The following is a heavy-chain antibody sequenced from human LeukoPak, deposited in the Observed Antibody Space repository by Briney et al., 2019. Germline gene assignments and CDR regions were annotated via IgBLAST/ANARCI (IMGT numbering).Heavy chain of an antibody. CDR1: GLTVSSNH. J-gene: IGHJ4*02. CDR3: VRDAS. Sequence: PGGSLRLSCAAAGLTVSSNHMSWVRQAPGKGLEWVSAIYSGGGTYYADSVKGRFTLSRDISKNTLYLQMNSLRAEDTAVYYCVRDASWGQGTLVTVSS. V-gene: IGHV3-66*01. CDR2: IYSGGGT.